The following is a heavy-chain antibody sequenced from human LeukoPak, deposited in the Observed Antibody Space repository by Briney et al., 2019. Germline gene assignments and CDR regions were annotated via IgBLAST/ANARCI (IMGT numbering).Heavy chain of an antibody. Sequence: PGGSLRLSCAASGFTFNTYAMHWVRQAPGEGLEWVAVISYDASNKFYADSVKGRFTISRDNSKNTLYLQMNSLRDEDTAVYFCARDDNWGSTDYWGQGTLVIVSS. D-gene: IGHD7-27*01. J-gene: IGHJ4*02. CDR2: ISYDASNK. CDR1: GFTFNTYA. CDR3: ARDDNWGSTDY. V-gene: IGHV3-30*14.